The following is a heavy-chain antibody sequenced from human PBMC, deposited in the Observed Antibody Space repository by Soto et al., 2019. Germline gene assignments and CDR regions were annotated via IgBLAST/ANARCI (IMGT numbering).Heavy chain of an antibody. Sequence: WGSLRLSCSASGFPVSSDYVSWVRQAPGKGLEWVSVIYTGGSTYYADSVKGRFTFSRDNSKNTLYLQMNSLRAEDTAVYYCARAYGGNPALFDPWGQGTLVTVS. CDR3: ARAYGGNPALFDP. CDR2: IYTGGST. D-gene: IGHD4-17*01. V-gene: IGHV3-53*01. J-gene: IGHJ5*02. CDR1: GFPVSSDY.